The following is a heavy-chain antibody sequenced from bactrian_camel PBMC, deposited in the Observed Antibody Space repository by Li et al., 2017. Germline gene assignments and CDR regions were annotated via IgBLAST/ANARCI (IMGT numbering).Heavy chain of an antibody. Sequence: QLVESGGGSVHAGGSLRLSCTASGYTDTYINFCMGWFRQVPGKGREEVASIDPDHNTIYADSVKGRFTISKDNTNNTLWLQMNNLKPEDTAMYYCAAIPFYSHRACRLGIDFDTWGQGTQVTVS. D-gene: IGHD2*01. CDR3: AAIPFYSHRACRLGIDFDT. CDR2: IDPDHNT. CDR1: GYTDTYINFC. V-gene: IGHV3S9*01. J-gene: IGHJ6*01.